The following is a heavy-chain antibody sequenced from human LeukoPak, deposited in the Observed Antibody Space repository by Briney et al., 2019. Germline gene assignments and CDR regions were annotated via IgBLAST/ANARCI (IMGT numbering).Heavy chain of an antibody. D-gene: IGHD1-14*01. Sequence: ASVKVSCKASGYTFTSYDINWVRQATGQGLEWVGWMNPNNSDIGYAQKFQGRVTMTRNTSIGTAYMELSSLRSEDTAICYCVRVPPGTTIYAYWGQGTLVTVSS. CDR3: VRVPPGTTIYAY. V-gene: IGHV1-8*01. J-gene: IGHJ4*02. CDR1: GYTFTSYD. CDR2: MNPNNSDI.